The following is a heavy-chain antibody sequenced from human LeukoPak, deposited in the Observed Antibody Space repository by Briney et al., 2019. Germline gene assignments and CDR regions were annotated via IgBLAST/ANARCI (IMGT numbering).Heavy chain of an antibody. CDR3: ARMGNYYDSSGYFDY. D-gene: IGHD3-22*01. J-gene: IGHJ4*02. V-gene: IGHV1-18*01. CDR2: ISAYNGNT. Sequence: ASVKVSCKASGYTFTSYGISWVRQAPGQGLEWMGWISAYNGNTNYAQKLQGRVTMTTDTSTSTAYMELRSLRSDDTAVYYCARMGNYYDSSGYFDYWGQGTLVTVSS. CDR1: GYTFTSYG.